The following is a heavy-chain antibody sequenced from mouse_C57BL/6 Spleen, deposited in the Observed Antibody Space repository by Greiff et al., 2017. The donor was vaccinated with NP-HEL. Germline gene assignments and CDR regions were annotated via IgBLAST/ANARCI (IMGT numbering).Heavy chain of an antibody. V-gene: IGHV1-69*01. D-gene: IGHD2-4*01. CDR3: ASCYDYDRFAY. CDR2: IDPSDSYT. J-gene: IGHJ3*01. CDR1: GYTFTSYW. Sequence: QVHLPPPRAELVMPGASVKLSCKASGYTFTSYWMHWVKQRPGQGLEWIGEIDPSDSYTNYNDKFKGKATLTVDKSSSTAYMQLSSLSSDDSAVYYNASCYDYDRFAYWGQGTLVTVSA.